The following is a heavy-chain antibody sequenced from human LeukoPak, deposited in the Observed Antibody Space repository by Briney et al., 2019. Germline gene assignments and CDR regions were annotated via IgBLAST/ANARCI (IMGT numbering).Heavy chain of an antibody. Sequence: ASVKVSCKASGYTFTGYYMHWVRQAPGQGLEWMGWINPNSGGTNYAQKFQGRVTMTRDTSISTAYMELSRLRSDDTAVYYCARSWRISYYYDSSGYFDYWGQGTLVTVSS. CDR2: INPNSGGT. CDR3: ARSWRISYYYDSSGYFDY. J-gene: IGHJ4*02. D-gene: IGHD3-22*01. V-gene: IGHV1-2*02. CDR1: GYTFTGYY.